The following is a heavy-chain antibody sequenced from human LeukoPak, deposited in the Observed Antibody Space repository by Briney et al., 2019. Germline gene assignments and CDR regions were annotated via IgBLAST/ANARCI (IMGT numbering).Heavy chain of an antibody. J-gene: IGHJ3*02. V-gene: IGHV3-53*01. Sequence: PGGSLRLSCAASGFTVSSNYMSWVRQAPGKGLEWVSVIYSGGSTDYADSVKGRFTISRDNSKNTLYLQMNSLRAEDTAVYYCARWYYDSSGYDAFDIWGQGTMVTVSS. CDR1: GFTVSSNY. CDR2: IYSGGST. D-gene: IGHD3-22*01. CDR3: ARWYYDSSGYDAFDI.